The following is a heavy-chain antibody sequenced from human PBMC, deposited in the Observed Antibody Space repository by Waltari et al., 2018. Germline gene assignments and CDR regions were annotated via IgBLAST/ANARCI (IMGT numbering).Heavy chain of an antibody. V-gene: IGHV3-33*01. CDR3: ARDPTYYDSSGYYFDY. CDR1: GFTFSSSG. D-gene: IGHD3-22*01. J-gene: IGHJ4*02. Sequence: QVQLVESGGGVVQPGRSLRLSCAASGFTFSSSGMHWVRQAPGKGLEWVAVIWYDGSNKYYADSVKGRFTISRDNSKNTLYLQMNSLRAEDTAVYYCARDPTYYDSSGYYFDYWGQGTLVTVSS. CDR2: IWYDGSNK.